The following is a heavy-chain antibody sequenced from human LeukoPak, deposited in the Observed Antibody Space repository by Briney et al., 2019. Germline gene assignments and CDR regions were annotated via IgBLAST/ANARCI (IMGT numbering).Heavy chain of an antibody. CDR1: GFTFSSYA. D-gene: IGHD4-17*01. Sequence: PGGTLRLSCAASGFTFSSYAMSWVRQAPGKGLEWVSAISGSGGSTYYADSVKGRFTISRDNSKNTLYLQMNSLRAEDTAVYYCAKADLYGDYFDYWGQGTLVTVSS. CDR3: AKADLYGDYFDY. J-gene: IGHJ4*02. CDR2: ISGSGGST. V-gene: IGHV3-23*01.